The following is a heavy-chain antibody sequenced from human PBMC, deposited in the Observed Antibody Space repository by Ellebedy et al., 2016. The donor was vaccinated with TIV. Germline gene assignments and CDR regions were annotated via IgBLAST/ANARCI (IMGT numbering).Heavy chain of an antibody. D-gene: IGHD6-19*01. CDR1: GFTFSNAW. CDR2: IKSKTDGGTT. V-gene: IGHV3-15*01. Sequence: GGSLRLXXAASGFTFSNAWMSWVRQAPGKGLEWVGRIKSKTDGGTTDYAAPVKGRFTISRDDSKNTLYLQMNSLKTEDTAVYHCTTDYRSPGYYYYYGMDVWGQGTTVTVSS. J-gene: IGHJ6*02. CDR3: TTDYRSPGYYYYYGMDV.